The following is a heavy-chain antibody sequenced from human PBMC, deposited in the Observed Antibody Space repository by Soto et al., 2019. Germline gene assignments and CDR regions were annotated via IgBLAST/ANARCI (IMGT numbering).Heavy chain of an antibody. V-gene: IGHV3-11*01. D-gene: IGHD3-22*01. Sequence: VGSLRLSCAASGFTFSDYYMSWIRQAPGKGLEWVSYISSSGSTIYYADSVKGRFTISRDNAKNSLYLQMNSLRAEDTAVYYCARDLHYDSSGYYSPWGQGTLVTVSS. CDR2: ISSSGSTI. CDR1: GFTFSDYY. J-gene: IGHJ5*02. CDR3: ARDLHYDSSGYYSP.